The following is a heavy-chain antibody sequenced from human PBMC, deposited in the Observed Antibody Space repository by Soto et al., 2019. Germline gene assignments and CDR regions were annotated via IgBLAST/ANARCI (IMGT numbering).Heavy chain of an antibody. CDR2: IIPIFGTT. D-gene: IGHD2-2*03. CDR1: GGTFSSHA. J-gene: IGHJ6*02. Sequence: SVKVSCKVSGGTFSSHAISWVRQAPGRGLEWMGGIIPIFGTTNYAQNFRARVTITADESTSTAYMELSSPTSEDTAVYYCGSVGYCSSTNCLFYYYHYGMDVWGQGTTVTVSS. CDR3: GSVGYCSSTNCLFYYYHYGMDV. V-gene: IGHV1-69*13.